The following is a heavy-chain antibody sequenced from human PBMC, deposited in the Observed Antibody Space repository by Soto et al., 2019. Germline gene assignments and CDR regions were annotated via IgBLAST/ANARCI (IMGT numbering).Heavy chain of an antibody. CDR3: AKEISSMYFPLDF. CDR2: ISGSAGST. CDR1: GFIFTDYA. V-gene: IGHV3-23*01. D-gene: IGHD2-2*01. J-gene: IGHJ4*02. Sequence: PGGSLILSCAASGFIFTDYAMTWVRQAPGKGLEWVATISGSAGSTYYADSVKGRFTISSDSSKSTLYLQMNRLRAEDSAVYYCAKEISSMYFPLDFWGQGTLVTVSS.